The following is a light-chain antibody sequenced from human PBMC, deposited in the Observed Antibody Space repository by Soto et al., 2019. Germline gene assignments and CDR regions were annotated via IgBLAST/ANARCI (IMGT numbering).Light chain of an antibody. Sequence: EIVLKQSPATLSLTRGERATLCFRASQSVSSNLAWYQQKPGQAPRPLIYGASNRATGIPARFSGSGSGTDFTLTISSLEPEDCEVYYGHQRKSWPRTFGQGTKVDIK. V-gene: IGKV3-11*01. CDR1: QSVSSN. J-gene: IGKJ1*01. CDR3: HQRKSWPRT. CDR2: GAS.